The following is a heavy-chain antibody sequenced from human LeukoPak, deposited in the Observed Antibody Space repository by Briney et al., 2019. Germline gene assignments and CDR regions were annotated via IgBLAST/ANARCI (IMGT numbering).Heavy chain of an antibody. V-gene: IGHV1-18*04. CDR3: ARDPHEFSSGWSHFEY. Sequence: ASVKVSCKASGYTFTGYYVHWVRQAPGQGLEWMGWISTYNGNTNYAQRLQGRVTMTTDTSTSTAYMELRSLRSDDTAVYYCARDPHEFSSGWSHFEYWGQGTLVTVSS. J-gene: IGHJ4*02. CDR1: GYTFTGYY. CDR2: ISTYNGNT. D-gene: IGHD6-19*01.